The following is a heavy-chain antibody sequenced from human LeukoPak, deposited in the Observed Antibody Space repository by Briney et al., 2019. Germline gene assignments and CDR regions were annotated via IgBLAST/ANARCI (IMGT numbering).Heavy chain of an antibody. D-gene: IGHD6-13*01. J-gene: IGHJ6*02. CDR2: INIDNGGT. CDR1: GYIFTDYY. Sequence: ASVKVSCKASGYIFTDYYIHWVRQAPGQGLEWMGWINIDNGGTNYAQKFQGWVTMTRDTSISTAYMELNSLISEDTAMYYCATWGSSSSPLPDMDVWGQGTKVTVSS. V-gene: IGHV1-2*04. CDR3: ATWGSSSSPLPDMDV.